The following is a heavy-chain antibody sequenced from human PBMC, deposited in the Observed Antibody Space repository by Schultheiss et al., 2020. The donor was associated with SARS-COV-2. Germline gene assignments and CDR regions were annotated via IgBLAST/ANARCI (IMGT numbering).Heavy chain of an antibody. CDR2: IYYSGST. CDR3: ARGRRNIVVVVAAHNWFDP. V-gene: IGHV4-31*03. CDR1: GGSVSSGTYY. Sequence: SQTLSLTCTVSGGSVSSGTYYWSWIRQHPGKGLEWIGYIYYSGSTYYNPSLKSRVTISVDTSNSQFSLKLSSVTAADTAIYYCARGRRNIVVVVAAHNWFDPWGQGTLVTVSS. D-gene: IGHD2-15*01. J-gene: IGHJ5*02.